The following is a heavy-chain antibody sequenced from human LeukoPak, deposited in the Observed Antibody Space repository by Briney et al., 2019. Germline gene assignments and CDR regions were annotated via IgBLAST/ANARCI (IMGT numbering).Heavy chain of an antibody. D-gene: IGHD3-22*01. CDR2: INPNINGT. CDR1: GYTFTGYY. CDR3: ARAYYYDSSGSDY. Sequence: ASVKVSCKASGYTFTGYYIHWVRQAPGQGLEWMGWINPNINGTNYAQKFQGRVTMTGDRSISTAYMELSSLRSDDTAVYYCARAYYYDSSGSDYWGQGTLVTVSS. V-gene: IGHV1-2*02. J-gene: IGHJ4*02.